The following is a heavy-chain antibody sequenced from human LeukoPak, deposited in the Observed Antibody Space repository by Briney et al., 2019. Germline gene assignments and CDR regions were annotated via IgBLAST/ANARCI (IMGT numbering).Heavy chain of an antibody. V-gene: IGHV3-30*04. CDR1: GFTFSSYA. D-gene: IGHD3-22*01. CDR3: AKVKIRTMTLDY. Sequence: GRSLRLSCAASGFTFSSYAMHWVRQAPGKGLEWVAVISYDGSNKYYADSVKGRFTISRDNSKNTLYLQMNSLRAEDTAVYYCAKVKIRTMTLDYWGQGTLVTVSS. CDR2: ISYDGSNK. J-gene: IGHJ4*02.